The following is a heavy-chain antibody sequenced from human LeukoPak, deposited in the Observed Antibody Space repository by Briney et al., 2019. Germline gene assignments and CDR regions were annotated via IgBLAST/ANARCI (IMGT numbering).Heavy chain of an antibody. CDR1: GFTFSSYG. Sequence: GRSLRLSCAASGFTFSSYGMHWVRQAPGKRLEWVAVISYDGSNKYYADSVKGRFTISRDNSKNTLYLQMGSLRAEDMAVYYCARDPQRSYYDFWSGYSPYYYYMDVWGKGTTVTVSS. D-gene: IGHD3-3*01. CDR3: ARDPQRSYYDFWSGYSPYYYYMDV. CDR2: ISYDGSNK. J-gene: IGHJ6*03. V-gene: IGHV3-30*03.